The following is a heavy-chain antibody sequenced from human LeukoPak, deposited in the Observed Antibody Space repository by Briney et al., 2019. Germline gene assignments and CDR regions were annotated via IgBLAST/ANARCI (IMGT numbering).Heavy chain of an antibody. V-gene: IGHV3-7*01. Sequence: GGSLRLSCAASGFTFSSYWMSWVRQAPGKGLEWVANIKQDGSEKYYVDSVKGRFTISRDNAKNSLYLQMNSLRAEDTAVYYRARDRSSRVYYFDYWGQGTLVTVSS. J-gene: IGHJ4*02. D-gene: IGHD6-13*01. CDR2: IKQDGSEK. CDR1: GFTFSSYW. CDR3: ARDRSSRVYYFDY.